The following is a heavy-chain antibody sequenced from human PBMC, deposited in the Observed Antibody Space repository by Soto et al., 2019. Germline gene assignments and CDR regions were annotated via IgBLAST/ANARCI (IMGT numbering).Heavy chain of an antibody. CDR3: ARGRASGSYYLLDY. CDR2: INPNSGNI. V-gene: IGHV1-8*01. Sequence: ASVKVSCKASGNTFTSYDINWVRQATGHGLEWIGWINPNSGNIGYAQKFQGRVTMTRDTAIRTAYMEVSRLRSDDTAVYYCARGRASGSYYLLDYWGQGTLVTVSS. J-gene: IGHJ4*02. CDR1: GNTFTSYD. D-gene: IGHD3-10*01.